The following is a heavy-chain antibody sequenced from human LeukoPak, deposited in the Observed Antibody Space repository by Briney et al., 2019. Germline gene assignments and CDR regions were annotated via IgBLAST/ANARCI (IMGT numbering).Heavy chain of an antibody. CDR1: GFSLRKSGDA. CDR2: INWNDDK. CDR3: AHRHMPAVPGVFEY. V-gene: IGHV2-5*01. J-gene: IGHJ4*02. D-gene: IGHD6-19*01. Sequence: SGPTLVKPTQTLTLTCTLSGFSLRKSGDAVGWIRQPQGKALEWLAVINWNDDKRYRPSLKSRLTLTKDTSKHQVVPTMTNMDPVDTATYFCAHRHMPAVPGVFEYWGQGTLVTVSS.